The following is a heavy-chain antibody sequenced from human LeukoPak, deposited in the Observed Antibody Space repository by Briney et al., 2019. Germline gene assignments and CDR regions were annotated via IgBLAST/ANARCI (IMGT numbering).Heavy chain of an antibody. CDR1: GGSISSYY. CDR2: IYYSGST. CDR3: ARDGKGYDFWSGDNWFDP. Sequence: SETLSLTCTVSGGSISSYYWSWIRQPPGKGLEWIGYIYYSGSTNYNPSLKSRVTISVDTSKNQFSLKLSSVTAADTAVYYCARDGKGYDFWSGDNWFDPWGQGTLVTVSS. V-gene: IGHV4-59*12. D-gene: IGHD3-3*01. J-gene: IGHJ5*02.